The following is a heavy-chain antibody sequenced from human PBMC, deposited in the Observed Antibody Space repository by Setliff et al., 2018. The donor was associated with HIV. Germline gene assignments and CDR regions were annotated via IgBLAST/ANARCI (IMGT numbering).Heavy chain of an antibody. Sequence: ASVKVSCKASGYTFTGYYMHWVRQAPGHGLEWMGGIIPMFGTADYAQKFQGRVTMTRDTSTSSAYMELRSLRSEDTAVYYCARAYYDSVWGSHRYRFYYFDYWGQGSLVTVSS. CDR2: IIPMFGTA. CDR1: GYTFTGYY. V-gene: IGHV1-46*01. CDR3: ARAYYDSVWGSHRYRFYYFDY. J-gene: IGHJ4*02. D-gene: IGHD3-16*02.